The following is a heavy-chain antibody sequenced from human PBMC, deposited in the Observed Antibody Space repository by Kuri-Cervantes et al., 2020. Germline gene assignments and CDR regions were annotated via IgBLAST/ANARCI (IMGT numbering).Heavy chain of an antibody. V-gene: IGHV4-31*03. Sequence: SETLSLTCTVSGGSIISGNYYWSWIRQHPGKGLEWIGYSYYSGSTYYNPSLKSRVTISVDTSKNQFSLKLSSVTATDTAVYYCARVSIAVAGVIDYWGQGTLVTVSS. CDR3: ARVSIAVAGVIDY. CDR1: GGSIISGNYY. CDR2: SYYSGST. D-gene: IGHD6-19*01. J-gene: IGHJ4*02.